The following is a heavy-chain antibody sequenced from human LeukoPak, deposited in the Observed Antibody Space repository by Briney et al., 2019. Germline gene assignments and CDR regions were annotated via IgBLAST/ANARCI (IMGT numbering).Heavy chain of an antibody. J-gene: IGHJ5*02. D-gene: IGHD3-22*01. V-gene: IGHV1-2*02. CDR3: ARDSERYYYDSSGYYRGNWFDP. CDR2: INPNSGGT. Sequence: ASVKVSCKASGYTFTGYYMHWVRQAPGQGLEWMGWINPNSGGTNYAQKFQGRVTMTRDTSISTAYMELSGLRSDDTAVYYCARDSERYYYDSSGYYRGNWFDPWGQGTLVTVSS. CDR1: GYTFTGYY.